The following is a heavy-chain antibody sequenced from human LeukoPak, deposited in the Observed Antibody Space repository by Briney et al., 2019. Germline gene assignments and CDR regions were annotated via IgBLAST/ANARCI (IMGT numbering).Heavy chain of an antibody. CDR1: GDSLNSYY. V-gene: IGHV4-59*01. J-gene: IGHJ4*02. Sequence: SETLSLTCTVSGDSLNSYYWSWIRQPPGEGLQWIGYIFYSGSSNYNASLRSRVAISVDTSKNQFSLKLTSVTAADTAVYYCAGRAARFFDYWGQGVLVTVSS. CDR3: AGRAARFFDY. CDR2: IFYSGSS. D-gene: IGHD6-25*01.